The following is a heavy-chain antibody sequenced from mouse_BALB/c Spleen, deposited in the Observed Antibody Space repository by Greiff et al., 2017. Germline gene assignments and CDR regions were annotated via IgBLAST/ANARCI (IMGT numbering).Heavy chain of an antibody. CDR2: INPSTGYT. Sequence: ESGAELAKPGASVKMSCKASGYTFTSYWMHWVKQRPGQGLEWIGYINPSTGYTEYNQKFKDKATLTADKSSSTAYMQLSSLTSEDSAVYYCARWVRLRGYFDYWGQGTTLTVSS. J-gene: IGHJ2*01. CDR3: ARWVRLRGYFDY. D-gene: IGHD1-2*01. V-gene: IGHV1-7*01. CDR1: GYTFTSYW.